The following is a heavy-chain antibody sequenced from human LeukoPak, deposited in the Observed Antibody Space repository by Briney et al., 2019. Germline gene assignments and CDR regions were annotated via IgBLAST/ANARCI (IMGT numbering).Heavy chain of an antibody. CDR3: ARVLWFGELLSLPFDY. V-gene: IGHV5-51*01. Sequence: GESLKISCKGSGYSFTSYWIGWVRQMPGKGLEWMGIIYPGDSDTRYSPSFQGQVTISADKSISTAYLQWSSLKASDTAMYCCARVLWFGELLSLPFDYWGQGTLVTVSS. CDR1: GYSFTSYW. CDR2: IYPGDSDT. J-gene: IGHJ4*02. D-gene: IGHD3-10*01.